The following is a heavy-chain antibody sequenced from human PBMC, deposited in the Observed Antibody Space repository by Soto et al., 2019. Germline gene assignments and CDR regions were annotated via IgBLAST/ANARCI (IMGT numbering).Heavy chain of an antibody. V-gene: IGHV2-5*01. D-gene: IGHD3-16*01. Sequence: SGPTLVNPTQTLTLTCTVSGFSVSARGVGVGWIRQPPGKALEWLGIIYWNDDKRYSPSLKSRLTITKDTSKNQVVLTMTNMDPVDTATYYCAHSPWGAAPDYWCQGTLVTVSS. CDR3: AHSPWGAAPDY. CDR2: IYWNDDK. J-gene: IGHJ4*02. CDR1: GFSVSARGVG.